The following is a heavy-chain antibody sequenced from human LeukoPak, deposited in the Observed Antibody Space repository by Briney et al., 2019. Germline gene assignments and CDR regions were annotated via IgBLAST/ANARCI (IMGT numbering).Heavy chain of an antibody. CDR1: GFTVSSYW. V-gene: IGHV3-7*01. J-gene: IGHJ3*02. D-gene: IGHD3-22*01. Sequence: PGGSLRLSCAASGFTVSSYWMSWVRQAPGKGVEWVANIEEDGSEKYYVESVKGRFTISRENARNSLYLQMNSLRAEDTAVYYCARSMIVVVITDDAFDIWGQGTMVTVSS. CDR2: IEEDGSEK. CDR3: ARSMIVVVITDDAFDI.